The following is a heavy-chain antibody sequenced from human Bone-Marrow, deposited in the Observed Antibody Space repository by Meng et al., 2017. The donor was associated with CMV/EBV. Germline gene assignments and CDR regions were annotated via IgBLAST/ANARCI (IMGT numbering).Heavy chain of an antibody. J-gene: IGHJ6*02. CDR1: GYSTSSGYY. D-gene: IGHD1-7*01. V-gene: IGHV4-38-2*02. CDR2: IYHSGST. CDR3: ARGSLTGTRDYYYGMDV. Sequence: SETLSLTCTVSGYSTSSGYYWGWIRQPPGKGLEWIGSIYHSGSTYYNPSLKSRVTISVDTSKNQFSLKLSSVTAADTAVYYCARGSLTGTRDYYYGMDVWGQGTTVTVSS.